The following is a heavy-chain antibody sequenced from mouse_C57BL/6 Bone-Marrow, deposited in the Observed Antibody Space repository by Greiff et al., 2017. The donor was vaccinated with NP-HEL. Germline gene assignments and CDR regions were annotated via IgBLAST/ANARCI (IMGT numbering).Heavy chain of an antibody. J-gene: IGHJ4*01. CDR3: ARSPYGSDAMDY. Sequence: EVQVVESGPELVKPGASVKISCKASGYSFTGYYMNWVKQSPEKSLEWIGEINPSTGGTTYNQKFKAKATLTVDKSSSTAYMQLKSLTSEDSAVYYCARSPYGSDAMDYWGQGTSVTVSS. D-gene: IGHD2-2*01. V-gene: IGHV1-42*01. CDR1: GYSFTGYY. CDR2: INPSTGGT.